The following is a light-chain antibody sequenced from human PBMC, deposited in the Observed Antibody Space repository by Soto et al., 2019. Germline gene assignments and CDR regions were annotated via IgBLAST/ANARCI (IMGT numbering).Light chain of an antibody. V-gene: IGKV3-11*01. CDR1: QSVSSNY. CDR3: QQRSNWPPEIT. Sequence: DIVLTQSPGTLSLSPGERATLSCMASQSVSSNYLAWYQHKPGQAPRLLIYDASNRATGIPARFSGSGSGTDFTLTISSLEPEDFAVYYCQQRSNWPPEITFGQGTRLENK. CDR2: DAS. J-gene: IGKJ5*01.